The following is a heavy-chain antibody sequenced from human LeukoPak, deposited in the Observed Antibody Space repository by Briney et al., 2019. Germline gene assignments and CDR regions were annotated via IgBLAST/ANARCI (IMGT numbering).Heavy chain of an antibody. J-gene: IGHJ4*02. CDR3: ARESPRYCSSTSCYTGY. D-gene: IGHD2-2*02. CDR1: GDSISSGGYY. Sequence: PSETLSLTCTVSGDSISSGGYYWSWIRQPPGKSLEWIGYIYHSGGTYYNPSLKSRVTISVDRSKNQFSLKLSSVTAADTAVYYCARESPRYCSSTSCYTGYWGQGTLVTVSS. V-gene: IGHV4-30-2*01. CDR2: IYHSGGT.